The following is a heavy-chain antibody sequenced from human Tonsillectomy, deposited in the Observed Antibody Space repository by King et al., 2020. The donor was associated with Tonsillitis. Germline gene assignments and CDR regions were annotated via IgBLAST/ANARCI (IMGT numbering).Heavy chain of an antibody. V-gene: IGHV1-69*09. CDR1: GGTISSYA. CDR2: IIPTLDIV. CDR3: ARSGTWGLDY. J-gene: IGHJ4*02. D-gene: IGHD6-13*01. Sequence: GQLVQSGADVKKPGSSVKVSCKASGGTISSYAVGWVRQAPGQGLEWMGRIIPTLDIVTYAQKFQGRVTINADKSTHIVYMELTSLRPDDTAVYYCARSGTWGLDYWGQGALVTVSS.